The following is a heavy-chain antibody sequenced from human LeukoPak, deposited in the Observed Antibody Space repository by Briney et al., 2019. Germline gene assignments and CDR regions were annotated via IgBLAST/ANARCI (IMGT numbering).Heavy chain of an antibody. CDR2: IKSKTDGGTT. CDR3: TTEGSSAWYDY. D-gene: IGHD6-19*01. Sequence: PGGSLRLSCAASGFTFSNAWMSWVRQAPGEGLEWVGRIKSKTDGGTTEYGAHVKGRFTISRDDSKNTLYVQMNSLKTEDTAVYYCTTEGSSAWYDYWGQGTLVTVSS. J-gene: IGHJ4*02. V-gene: IGHV3-15*01. CDR1: GFTFSNAW.